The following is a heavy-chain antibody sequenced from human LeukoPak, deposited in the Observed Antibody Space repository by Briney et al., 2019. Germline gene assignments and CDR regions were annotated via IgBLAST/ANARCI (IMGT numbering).Heavy chain of an antibody. J-gene: IGHJ3*02. V-gene: IGHV4-30-2*01. CDR2: IYHSGCT. D-gene: IGHD1-7*01. CDR3: ARPNWNYRVNAFDI. Sequence: PSETLSLTCTVSGGSISSGGYYWSWIRQPPGKGLEWIGYIYHSGCTYYNPSLKSRVTISVDRSKNQFSLKLSSVTAADTAVYYCARPNWNYRVNAFDIWGQGTMVTVSS. CDR1: GGSISSGGYY.